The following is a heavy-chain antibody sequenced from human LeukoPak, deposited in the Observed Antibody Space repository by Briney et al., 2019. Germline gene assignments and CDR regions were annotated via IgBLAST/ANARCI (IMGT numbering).Heavy chain of an antibody. J-gene: IGHJ6*02. Sequence: QSGGSLRLSCAASGFTFSSYDMHWVRQATGKGLEWVSAIGTAGDTYYPGSVKGRFTISRENAKNSLYLQMNSLRAGDTAVYYCARTGSGSAGGYYGMDVWGQGTTVTVSS. V-gene: IGHV3-13*01. CDR3: ARTGSGSAGGYYGMDV. CDR2: IGTAGDT. CDR1: GFTFSSYD. D-gene: IGHD3-10*01.